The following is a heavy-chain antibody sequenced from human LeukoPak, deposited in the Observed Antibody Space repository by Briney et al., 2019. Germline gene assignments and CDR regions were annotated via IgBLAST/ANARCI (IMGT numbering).Heavy chain of an antibody. V-gene: IGHV4-39*01. CDR1: GGSISNTGYY. CDR2: IYYSGSP. J-gene: IGHJ4*02. CDR3: ATQGSSGWYQGFDY. Sequence: SETLSLTCAVSGGSISNTGYYWGWIRQTPGKGLEWIGSIYYSGSPYYNPSLKSRVTISVDTSKNQFSLKSPSVTAADTAVYYCATQGSSGWYQGFDYWGQGTLVTVST. D-gene: IGHD6-19*01.